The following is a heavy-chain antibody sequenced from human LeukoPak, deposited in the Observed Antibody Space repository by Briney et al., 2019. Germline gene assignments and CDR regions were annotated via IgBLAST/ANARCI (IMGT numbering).Heavy chain of an antibody. CDR3: ARGLVVPAATTDYYYMDV. CDR2: IYSGGST. Sequence: ETLSLTCAVYGGSFSGYYWSWIRQAPGKGLEWVSVIYSGGSTYYADSVKGRLTISRDNSKNTLYLQMNSLRAEDTAVYYCARGLVVPAATTDYYYMDVWGKGTTVTISS. CDR1: GGSFSGYY. J-gene: IGHJ6*03. V-gene: IGHV3-53*01. D-gene: IGHD2-2*01.